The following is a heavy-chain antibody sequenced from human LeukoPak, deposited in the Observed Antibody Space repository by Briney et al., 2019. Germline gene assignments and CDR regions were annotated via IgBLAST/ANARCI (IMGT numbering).Heavy chain of an antibody. D-gene: IGHD5-18*01. V-gene: IGHV3-9*03. CDR1: GFTFDDYA. CDR2: ISWNSGSI. Sequence: GGSLRLSCAASGFTFDDYAMHWVRQAPGKGLEWVSGISWNSGSIGYADSVKGRFTISRDNAKNSLYLQMNSLRAEDMALYYCAKDSGIQSFDYWGQGTLVTVST. J-gene: IGHJ4*02. CDR3: AKDSGIQSFDY.